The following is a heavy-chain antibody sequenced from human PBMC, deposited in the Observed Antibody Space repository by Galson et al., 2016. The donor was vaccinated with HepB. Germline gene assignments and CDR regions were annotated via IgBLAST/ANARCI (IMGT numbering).Heavy chain of an antibody. J-gene: IGHJ5*02. CDR3: ARMELSRYCSSGDCYSDRFDP. Sequence: PALVKPTQTLTLTCTFSGFSLSTSGMSVSWIRQPPGKALEWLARIDWDDDKFYSTSLKTRLTISKDTSKKQVVLTMTNMDPVDTATYYCARMELSRYCSSGDCYSDRFDPWGQETQVTVSS. CDR2: IDWDDDK. CDR1: GFSLSTSGMS. D-gene: IGHD2-15*01. V-gene: IGHV2-70*04.